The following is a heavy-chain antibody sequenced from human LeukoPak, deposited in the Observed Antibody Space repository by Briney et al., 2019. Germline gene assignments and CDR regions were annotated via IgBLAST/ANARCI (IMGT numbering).Heavy chain of an antibody. Sequence: PGGSLRPSCAVSGFTFNTYWMSWVRQAPGKGLEWVANIKHDGGEKYFVDSVKGRFTISRDNAKNSLYLQMNSLRAEDTAVYYCARDWSADVTYYGADVWGQGTTVTVSS. CDR3: ARDWSADVTYYGADV. D-gene: IGHD6-13*01. CDR1: GFTFNTYW. V-gene: IGHV3-7*01. J-gene: IGHJ6*02. CDR2: IKHDGGEK.